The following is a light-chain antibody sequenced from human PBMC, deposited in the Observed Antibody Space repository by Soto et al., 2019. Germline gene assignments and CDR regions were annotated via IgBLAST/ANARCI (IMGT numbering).Light chain of an antibody. CDR1: QSIANS. Sequence: EIVLTQSPGTLSLSPGEXASLSCRASQSIANSLAWYQQKPGQAPRLLIFGASNRATGIPDRFSGSGSGTDFTLTISRLEPEDFAVYHCQQYGGSPRTFGQGTKVERK. CDR3: QQYGGSPRT. J-gene: IGKJ1*01. CDR2: GAS. V-gene: IGKV3-20*01.